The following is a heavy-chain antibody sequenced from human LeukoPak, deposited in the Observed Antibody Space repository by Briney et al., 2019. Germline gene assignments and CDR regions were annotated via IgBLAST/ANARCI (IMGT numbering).Heavy chain of an antibody. CDR1: GYTLTELS. D-gene: IGHD1-26*01. CDR2: FDPEDGET. J-gene: IGHJ4*02. V-gene: IGHV1-24*01. CDR3: ATVRPGVWEYDY. Sequence: GASVKVSCKVSGYTLTELSMHWVRQAPGKGLEWMGGFDPEDGETIYAQKFQGRVTMTEDTSTDTAYMELRSLRSEDTAVYYCATVRPGVWEYDYWGQGTLVTVSS.